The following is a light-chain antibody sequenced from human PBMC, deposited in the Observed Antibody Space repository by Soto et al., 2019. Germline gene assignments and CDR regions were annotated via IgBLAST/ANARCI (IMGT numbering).Light chain of an antibody. CDR1: SSDVGSYNR. CDR2: EVT. V-gene: IGLV2-18*02. Sequence: QSALTQPPSVSGSPGQSVTISCTGTSSDVGSYNRVSWYQQPPGTAPKLMIYEVTNRPSVVPDRFSGSKSGNTASLTISGLQAEDEADYYCSSYTSANTMIFGGGTKLTVL. CDR3: SSYTSANTMI. J-gene: IGLJ2*01.